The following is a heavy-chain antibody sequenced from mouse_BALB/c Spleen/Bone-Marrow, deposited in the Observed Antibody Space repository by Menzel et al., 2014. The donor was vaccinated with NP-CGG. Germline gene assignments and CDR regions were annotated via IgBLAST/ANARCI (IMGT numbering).Heavy chain of an antibody. Sequence: VQLQQSGPGLVQPSQSLSITCTVSGFSLTSYGVHWVRPSPGKGLEWLGVIWSGGSTDYNAAFISRLSISKDNSKSQVFFKMNSLQANDTAIYYCASPYYGNYVYAMDYWGQGTSVTVSS. CDR1: GFSLTSYG. CDR2: IWSGGST. V-gene: IGHV2-2*02. J-gene: IGHJ4*01. CDR3: ASPYYGNYVYAMDY. D-gene: IGHD2-10*01.